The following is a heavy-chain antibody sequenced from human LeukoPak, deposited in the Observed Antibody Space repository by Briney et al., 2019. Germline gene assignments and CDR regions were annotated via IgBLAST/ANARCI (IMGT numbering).Heavy chain of an antibody. CDR1: GFTFSSYW. Sequence: GGSLRLSCAASGFTFSSYWMSWVRQAPGKGLEWVANIKQDGSEKYYVDSVKGQFTISRDNAKNSLYLQMNSLRAEDTAVYYCAREGVYCSSTSCPLGFDYWGQGTLVTVSS. J-gene: IGHJ4*02. D-gene: IGHD2-2*01. V-gene: IGHV3-7*01. CDR2: IKQDGSEK. CDR3: AREGVYCSSTSCPLGFDY.